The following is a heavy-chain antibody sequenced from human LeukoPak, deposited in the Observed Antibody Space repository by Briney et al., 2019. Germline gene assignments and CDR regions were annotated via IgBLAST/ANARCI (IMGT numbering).Heavy chain of an antibody. J-gene: IGHJ4*02. V-gene: IGHV3-53*01. Sequence: IYSGCSIYYADSVDGRFTISRDNSKNRYYLQMNSLRAEDTAVYYCAREGSYDSSTMWYFDYWGQGTLVTVSS. D-gene: IGHD3-22*01. CDR2: IYSGCSI. CDR3: AREGSYDSSTMWYFDY.